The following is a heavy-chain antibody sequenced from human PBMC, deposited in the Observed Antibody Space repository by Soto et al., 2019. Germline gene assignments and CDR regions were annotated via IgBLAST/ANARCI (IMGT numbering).Heavy chain of an antibody. D-gene: IGHD6-19*01. J-gene: IGHJ4*02. CDR2: ISSSGGIK. CDR3: ARGHYCSGWFDC. V-gene: IGHV3-48*03. Sequence: EVQLVESGGGLVQPGGSLRLSCAASDFVFSNYEMSWVRQAPGKGLESIAYISSSGGIKYYADSVKGRFTILRDNSKNSLYLQMNSLKAEDTALYFCARGHYCSGWFDCWGQGTLVTVSS. CDR1: DFVFSNYE.